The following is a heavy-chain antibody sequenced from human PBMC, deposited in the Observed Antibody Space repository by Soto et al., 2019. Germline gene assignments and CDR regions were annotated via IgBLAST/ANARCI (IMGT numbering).Heavy chain of an antibody. J-gene: IGHJ6*02. Sequence: EVQLLESGGGLVQPGGSLRLSCAASGFTFNFYAMTWVRQAPGKGLEWVSSISGGGDSTYFSDSVKGRFTISRDNSKNTLYLEVSSLRAEDTAVYYCARPRGAATPYYYLGMDVWGQGTTVTVS. V-gene: IGHV3-23*01. CDR1: GFTFNFYA. CDR3: ARPRGAATPYYYLGMDV. CDR2: ISGGGDST. D-gene: IGHD1-26*01.